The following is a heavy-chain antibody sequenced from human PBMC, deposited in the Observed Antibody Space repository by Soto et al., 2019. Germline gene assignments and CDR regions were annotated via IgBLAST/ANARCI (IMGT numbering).Heavy chain of an antibody. J-gene: IGHJ4*02. Sequence: PSETLSLTCAVYGGSFSGYYWSWIRQPPGKGLEWIGEINHSGSTNYNPSLKSRVTISVDTSKNQFPLKLSSVTAADTAVYYCARGRIAARVDPFDYWGQGTLVTVSS. CDR1: GGSFSGYY. V-gene: IGHV4-34*01. D-gene: IGHD6-6*01. CDR2: INHSGST. CDR3: ARGRIAARVDPFDY.